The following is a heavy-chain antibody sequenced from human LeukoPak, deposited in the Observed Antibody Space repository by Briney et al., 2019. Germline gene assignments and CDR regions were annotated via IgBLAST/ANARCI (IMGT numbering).Heavy chain of an antibody. CDR3: AKRRQYSSTHFHFDY. Sequence: GGSLRLSCAASGFTFSDSAMHWVRQASGKGLEWVGHIRSKANNYATAYAASVKGRFTISRDNFKNTLYLHMDSLRVEDTALYYCAKRRQYSSTHFHFDYWGQGTLITVSS. CDR2: IRSKANNYAT. J-gene: IGHJ4*02. V-gene: IGHV3-73*01. D-gene: IGHD6-13*01. CDR1: GFTFSDSA.